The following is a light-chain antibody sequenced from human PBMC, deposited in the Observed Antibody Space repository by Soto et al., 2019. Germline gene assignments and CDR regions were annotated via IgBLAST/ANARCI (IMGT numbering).Light chain of an antibody. J-gene: IGKJ1*01. V-gene: IGKV1-5*01. Sequence: DIQMTQSSSTLSASVGDRVNVTCRASQSFSTWLAWYQQKPGKAPKLLIYDATTLESGVPSRFIGSGSGTEFSLTITNIQPGDFAMYYCQQFRTFGQGNKVEIK. CDR3: QQFRT. CDR1: QSFSTW. CDR2: DAT.